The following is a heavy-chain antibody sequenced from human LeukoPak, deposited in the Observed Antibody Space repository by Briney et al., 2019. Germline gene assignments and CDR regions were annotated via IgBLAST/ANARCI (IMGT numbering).Heavy chain of an antibody. Sequence: TGGSLRLSCAASGFTFSSYAMSWVRQAPGKGLEWVSAISGSGAGTFYADFLKGRFTISRDNSKSTLYLQMNSLRAEDTAVYYCAKQLGYCSDGSCYFPYWGQGTLVTVSS. CDR3: AKQLGYCSDGSCYFPY. CDR2: ISGSGAGT. CDR1: GFTFSSYA. D-gene: IGHD2-15*01. J-gene: IGHJ4*02. V-gene: IGHV3-23*01.